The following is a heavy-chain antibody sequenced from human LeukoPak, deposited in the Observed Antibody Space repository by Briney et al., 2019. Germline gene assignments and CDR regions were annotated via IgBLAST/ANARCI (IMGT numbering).Heavy chain of an antibody. V-gene: IGHV4-59*11. CDR3: ARAGLPTRQLGYCSSTSCYAFDP. D-gene: IGHD2-2*01. CDR1: GGSISSHY. Sequence: PSETLSLTCTVSGGSISSHYWSWIRQPPGKGLEWIGYIYYSGSTNYNPSLKSRVTISVDTSKNQFSLKLSSVTAADTAVYYCARAGLPTRQLGYCSSTSCYAFDPWGQGTLVTVSS. J-gene: IGHJ5*02. CDR2: IYYSGST.